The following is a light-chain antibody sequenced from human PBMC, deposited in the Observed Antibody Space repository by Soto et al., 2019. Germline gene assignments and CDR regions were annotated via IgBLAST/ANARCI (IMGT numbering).Light chain of an antibody. V-gene: IGKV3-15*01. Sequence: EIVMTQSPATLSVSPGERATLSCRASQSVSSNLAWFLQKPGQAPRLLIYGSSTRATGIQARFSGSGSGTEFTLTISSLQSEDFAVYYCQQYSNWPRTFGHGTKVEIK. J-gene: IGKJ1*01. CDR2: GSS. CDR1: QSVSSN. CDR3: QQYSNWPRT.